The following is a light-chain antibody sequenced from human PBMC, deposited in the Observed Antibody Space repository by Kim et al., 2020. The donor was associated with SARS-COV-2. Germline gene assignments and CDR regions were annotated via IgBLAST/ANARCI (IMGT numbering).Light chain of an antibody. Sequence: EILLTQSPGTLSLFPGERAALSCRADQSISSAYLAWYQHRPGQPPRLLIFSASSRASGIPERFSGSGSGTDFTLTISRLEPEDLAVYYCQHDGSSASITCGQGTRLEIK. CDR2: SAS. V-gene: IGKV3-20*01. CDR3: QHDGSSASIT. J-gene: IGKJ5*01. CDR1: QSISSAY.